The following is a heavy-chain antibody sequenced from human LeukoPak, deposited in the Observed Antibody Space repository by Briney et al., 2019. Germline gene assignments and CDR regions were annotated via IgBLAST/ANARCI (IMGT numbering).Heavy chain of an antibody. V-gene: IGHV3-48*03. CDR1: GFTFSSYE. J-gene: IGHJ4*02. CDR3: LRGDRRDY. Sequence: GGSLRLSCAASGFTFSSYEMNWVRQAPGKGLEWVSYISSSGSTIYYADSVKGRFIISRDNAKDSLHLQMNSLRVEDTAVYYCLRGDRRDYWGQGTLVTVSS. CDR2: ISSSGSTI.